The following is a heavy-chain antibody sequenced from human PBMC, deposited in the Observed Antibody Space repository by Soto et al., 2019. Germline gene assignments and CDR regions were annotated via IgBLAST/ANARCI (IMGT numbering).Heavy chain of an antibody. J-gene: IGHJ6*02. Sequence: ASVKVACKASGYTFTSYGISWVLQAPGQGLEWMGWISAYNGNTNYAQKLQGRVTMTTDTSTSTAYMELRSLRSEDTAVYYCARNGGYSSSQFGMDVWGQGTTVTV. V-gene: IGHV1-18*04. CDR2: ISAYNGNT. D-gene: IGHD6-13*01. CDR3: ARNGGYSSSQFGMDV. CDR1: GYTFTSYG.